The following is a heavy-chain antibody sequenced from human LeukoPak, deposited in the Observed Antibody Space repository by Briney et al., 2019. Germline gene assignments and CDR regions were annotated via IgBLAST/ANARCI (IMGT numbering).Heavy chain of an antibody. V-gene: IGHV3-64*01. CDR3: AKGGDDYGDYYYYYYMDV. D-gene: IGHD4-17*01. CDR1: GFTFSSYA. CDR2: ISSNGGST. Sequence: GGSLRLSCAASGFTFSSYAMHWVRQAPGKGLEYVSAISSNGGSTYYANSVKGRFTISRDNSKNTLYLQMNSLRAEDTAVYYCAKGGDDYGDYYYYYYMDVWGKGTTVTISS. J-gene: IGHJ6*03.